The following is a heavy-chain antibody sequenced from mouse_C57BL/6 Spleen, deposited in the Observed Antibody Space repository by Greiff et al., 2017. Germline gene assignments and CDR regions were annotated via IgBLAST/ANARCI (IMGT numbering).Heavy chain of an antibody. CDR2: IYPGDGDT. CDR1: GYAFSSYW. Sequence: QVQLKESGAELVKPGASVKISCKASGYAFSSYWMNWVKQRPGKGLEWIGQIYPGDGDTNYNGKFKGKATLTADKSSSTAYMQLRSLTSEDSAVYFCARSLSSHWYFDVWGTGTTVTVSS. CDR3: ARSLSSHWYFDV. J-gene: IGHJ1*03. D-gene: IGHD1-1*01. V-gene: IGHV1-80*01.